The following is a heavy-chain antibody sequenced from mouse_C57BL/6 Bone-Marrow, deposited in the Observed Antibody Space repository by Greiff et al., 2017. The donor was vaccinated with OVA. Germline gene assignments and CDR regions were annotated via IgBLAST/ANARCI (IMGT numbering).Heavy chain of an antibody. V-gene: IGHV1-18*01. CDR3: ARDYGSSSFAY. CDR1: GYTFTDYN. D-gene: IGHD1-1*01. Sequence: EVQLQQSGPELLKPGASVKIPCKASGYTFTDYNMDWVKQSHGKSLEWIGDINPNNGGTIYNQKFKGKATLTVDKSSSTAYMELRSLTSEDTAVYYCARDYGSSSFAYWGQGTLVTVSA. J-gene: IGHJ3*01. CDR2: INPNNGGT.